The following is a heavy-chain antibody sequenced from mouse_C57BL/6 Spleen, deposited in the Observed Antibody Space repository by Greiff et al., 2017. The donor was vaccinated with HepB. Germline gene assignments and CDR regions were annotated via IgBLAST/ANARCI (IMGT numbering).Heavy chain of an antibody. J-gene: IGHJ4*01. CDR3: ASGDYGAMDY. V-gene: IGHV7-1*01. D-gene: IGHD2-4*01. CDR2: SRNKANDYTT. Sequence: EVKVVESGGGLVQSGRSLRLSCATSGFTFSDFYMEWVRQAPGKGLEWIAASRNKANDYTTEYSASVKGRFIVSRDTSQSILYLQMNALRAEDTAIYYCASGDYGAMDYWGQGTSVTVSS. CDR1: GFTFSDFY.